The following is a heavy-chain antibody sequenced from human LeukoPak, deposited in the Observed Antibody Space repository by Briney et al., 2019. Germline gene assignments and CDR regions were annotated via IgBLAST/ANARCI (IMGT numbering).Heavy chain of an antibody. D-gene: IGHD3-10*01. Sequence: GGSLRLSCAASGFTFSSYAMSWVRQAPGKGLEWVGRIKSKPDGGTTDYAAPVKGRFTISRDDSKNTLYLQMNSLKSADTAVYYCATDPGSLVYWGQGTLVTVSS. CDR2: IKSKPDGGTT. CDR3: ATDPGSLVY. V-gene: IGHV3-15*01. CDR1: GFTFSSYA. J-gene: IGHJ4*02.